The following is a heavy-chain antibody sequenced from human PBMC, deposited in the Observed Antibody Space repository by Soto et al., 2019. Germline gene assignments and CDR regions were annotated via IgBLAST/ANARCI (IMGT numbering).Heavy chain of an antibody. D-gene: IGHD3-10*01. J-gene: IGHJ6*02. V-gene: IGHV3-23*01. Sequence: HPGGSLRLSCAASGFTFSSYAMSWVRQAPGKGLEWVSAISGSGGSTYYADSVKGRFTISRDNSKNTLYLQMNSLRAEDTAVYYCAKEGRGVRGVIYYYGMDVRGQGTTVTVSS. CDR3: AKEGRGVRGVIYYYGMDV. CDR1: GFTFSSYA. CDR2: ISGSGGST.